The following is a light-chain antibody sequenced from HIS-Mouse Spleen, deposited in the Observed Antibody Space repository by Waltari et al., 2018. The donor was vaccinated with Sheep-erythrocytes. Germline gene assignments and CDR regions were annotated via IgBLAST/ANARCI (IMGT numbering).Light chain of an antibody. J-gene: IGLJ3*02. V-gene: IGLV2-23*01. CDR3: CSYAGSSTPWV. CDR1: SSDVGSYNL. Sequence: QSALTQPASVSGSPGQSITISCTGTSSDVGSYNLVSWYQQHPGKAPKLMIYEGSKRPSGVSYRFYGSKSGNTASLTISGLQAEDEADYYCCSYAGSSTPWVFGGGTKLTVL. CDR2: EGS.